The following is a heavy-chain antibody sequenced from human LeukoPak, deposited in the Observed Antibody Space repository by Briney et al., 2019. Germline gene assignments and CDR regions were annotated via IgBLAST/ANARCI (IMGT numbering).Heavy chain of an antibody. CDR1: GYSFTSYG. Sequence: ASVKVSCKASGYSFTSYGISWVRQAPGQGLEWMGWISVDNGKTNYAQNLQGRVTVTTDTSTSTAYMELRTLRSDDTAVYYCARDPLYALDIWGQGTMVTVSS. CDR3: ARDPLYALDI. V-gene: IGHV1-18*01. CDR2: ISVDNGKT. J-gene: IGHJ3*02.